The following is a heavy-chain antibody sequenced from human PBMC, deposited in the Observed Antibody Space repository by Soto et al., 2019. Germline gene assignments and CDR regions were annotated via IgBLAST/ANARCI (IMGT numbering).Heavy chain of an antibody. J-gene: IGHJ5*02. D-gene: IGHD6-6*01. CDR1: GGSISSGGYY. CDR3: ARDQRQLSWFDP. Sequence: QVQLQESGPGLVKPSQTLSLTCTVSGGSISSGGYYWSWIRQHPGKGLEWIGYIYYSGSTYYNPSLKSRVTISLDTSKNQFSLKLSSVTAADTAVYYCARDQRQLSWFDPWGQGTLVTVSS. V-gene: IGHV4-31*03. CDR2: IYYSGST.